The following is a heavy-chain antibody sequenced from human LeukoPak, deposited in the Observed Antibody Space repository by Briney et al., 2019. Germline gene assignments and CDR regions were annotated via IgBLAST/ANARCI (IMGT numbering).Heavy chain of an antibody. CDR2: MNPNSGNT. Sequence: ASVKVSCKASGYTFTSYDINWVRQATGQGLEWMGWMNPNSGNTSYAQKFQGRVTMTRDTSTSTVYMELSSLRSEDTAVYYCARWELGDSFYFQHWGQGTLVTVSS. J-gene: IGHJ1*01. D-gene: IGHD1-26*01. CDR3: ARWELGDSFYFQH. CDR1: GYTFTSYD. V-gene: IGHV1-8*02.